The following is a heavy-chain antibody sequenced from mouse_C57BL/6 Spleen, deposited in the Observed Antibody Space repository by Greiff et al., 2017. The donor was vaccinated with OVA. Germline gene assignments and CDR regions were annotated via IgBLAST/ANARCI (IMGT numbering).Heavy chain of an antibody. Sequence: DVKLVESEGGLVQPGSSMKLSCTASGFTFSDYYMAWVRQVPEKGLEWVANINYDGSSTYYLDSLKSRFIISRDNAKNILYLQMSSLKSEDTATYYCARPFYYGYDVYFDYWGQGTTLTVSS. CDR3: ARPFYYGYDVYFDY. CDR2: INYDGSST. CDR1: GFTFSDYY. D-gene: IGHD2-2*01. J-gene: IGHJ2*01. V-gene: IGHV5-16*01.